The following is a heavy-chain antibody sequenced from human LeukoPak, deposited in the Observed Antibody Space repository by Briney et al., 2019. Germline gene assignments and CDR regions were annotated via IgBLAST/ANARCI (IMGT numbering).Heavy chain of an antibody. V-gene: IGHV4-34*01. D-gene: IGHD6-13*01. Sequence: PSETLSLTCAVYGGSFSGYYWSWIRQPPGKGLEWIGEINHSGSTNYNPSLKSRVTISVDTSKNQFSLKLSSVTAADTAVYYCARVHSSSWYVDYWGQGTLVTVSS. CDR3: ARVHSSSWYVDY. CDR2: INHSGST. J-gene: IGHJ4*02. CDR1: GGSFSGYY.